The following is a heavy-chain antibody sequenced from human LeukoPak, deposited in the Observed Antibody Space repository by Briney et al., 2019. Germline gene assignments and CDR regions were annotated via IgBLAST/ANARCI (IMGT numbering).Heavy chain of an antibody. D-gene: IGHD7-27*01. CDR2: INSNTGNP. Sequence: ASVKVSCKAYVYTFTNYGMNWVRQAPGQGLEWMGWINSNTGNPAYVQGFTGRFVFSLDASVSTAYLQISSLKAEDTAVYYCAREDWGNWGQGTLVTVSS. CDR3: AREDWGN. J-gene: IGHJ4*02. CDR1: VYTFTNYG. V-gene: IGHV7-4-1*02.